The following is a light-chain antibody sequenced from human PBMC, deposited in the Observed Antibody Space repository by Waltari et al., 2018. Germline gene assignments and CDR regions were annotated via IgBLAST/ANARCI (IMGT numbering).Light chain of an antibody. V-gene: IGLV1-40*01. Sequence: QSVLTQPPSVSGATGQRVTISCSGSTSNIGAGYDVHWYQQLPGTAPKLLILATTGRPSGVPDRFSGSKSGTSASLTITGLQPEDEADYYCQSYDTSLSALVFGGGTKLTVL. CDR3: QSYDTSLSALV. CDR2: ATT. CDR1: TSNIGAGYD. J-gene: IGLJ2*01.